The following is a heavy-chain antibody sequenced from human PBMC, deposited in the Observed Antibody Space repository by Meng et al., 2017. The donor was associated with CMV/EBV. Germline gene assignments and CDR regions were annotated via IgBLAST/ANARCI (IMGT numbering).Heavy chain of an antibody. Sequence: GESLKISCAASGFTFRSYWMHWVRQAPGKGLVWVSRINSDGSSTSYADSVKGRFTISRDNAKNTLYLQMNSLRAEDTAVYYCARVSVMELLVGEGRADAFDIWGQGTMVTVSS. V-gene: IGHV3-74*01. D-gene: IGHD1-26*01. CDR1: GFTFRSYW. J-gene: IGHJ3*02. CDR2: INSDGSST. CDR3: ARVSVMELLVGEGRADAFDI.